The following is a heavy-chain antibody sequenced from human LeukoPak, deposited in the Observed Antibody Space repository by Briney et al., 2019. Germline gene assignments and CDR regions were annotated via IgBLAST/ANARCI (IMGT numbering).Heavy chain of an antibody. Sequence: PSETLSLTCTVSGDSIASSTFYWGWIRQPPGKGLEWIGSLYYSGSTSYNPSLKSRVTISVDTSKNQFSLKLSSVTAADTAVYYCARSSYYYDSSGYYMPDRRRRGERGLRRDFDYWGQGTLVTVSS. CDR3: ARSSYYYDSSGYYMPDRRRRGERGLRRDFDY. V-gene: IGHV4-39*07. CDR2: LYYSGST. CDR1: GDSIASSTFY. D-gene: IGHD3-22*01. J-gene: IGHJ4*02.